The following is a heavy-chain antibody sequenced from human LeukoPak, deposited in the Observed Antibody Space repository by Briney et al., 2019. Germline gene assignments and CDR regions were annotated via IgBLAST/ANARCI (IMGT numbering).Heavy chain of an antibody. CDR3: AKDRLVDGYNPYYFDY. Sequence: PGGSLRLSCAASGFTFSSYEMNWVRQAPGKGLEWVSAISGSGGSTYYADSVKGRFTISRDNSKNTLYLQMNSLRAEDTAVYYCAKDRLVDGYNPYYFDYWGQGTLVTVSS. D-gene: IGHD5-24*01. CDR2: ISGSGGST. CDR1: GFTFSSYE. J-gene: IGHJ4*02. V-gene: IGHV3-23*01.